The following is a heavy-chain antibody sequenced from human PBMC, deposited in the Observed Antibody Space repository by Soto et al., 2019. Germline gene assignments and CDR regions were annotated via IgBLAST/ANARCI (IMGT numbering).Heavy chain of an antibody. CDR1: GFTFSSYG. D-gene: IGHD5-18*01. V-gene: IGHV3-33*01. J-gene: IGHJ4*02. CDR2: IWYDGSNK. CDR3: ARDLEYSPVGYFDY. Sequence: PGGSLRLSCAASGFTFSSYGMHWVRQAPGKGLEWVAVIWYDGSNKYYADSVKGRFTISRDNSKNTLYLQMNSLRAEDTAVYYCARDLEYSPVGYFDYWGQGTLVTVSS.